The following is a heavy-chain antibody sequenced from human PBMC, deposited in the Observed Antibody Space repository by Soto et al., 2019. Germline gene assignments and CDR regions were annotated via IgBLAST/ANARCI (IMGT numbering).Heavy chain of an antibody. V-gene: IGHV4-4*02. CDR3: ARGVVIALDV. D-gene: IGHD3-3*01. CDR1: GASISRSYW. Sequence: SETLSLTCAVSGASISRSYWWTWVRQPPGKGLEWIGDIYHRGSTNYNPSLKSRVTISVDESKNQFSLKVTSVTAADTAVYYRARGVVIALDVGGQGTTVTVSS. CDR2: IYHRGST. J-gene: IGHJ6*02.